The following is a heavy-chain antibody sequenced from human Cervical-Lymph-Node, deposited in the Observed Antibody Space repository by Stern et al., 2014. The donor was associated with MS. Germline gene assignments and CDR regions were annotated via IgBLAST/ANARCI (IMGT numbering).Heavy chain of an antibody. D-gene: IGHD5-12*01. CDR2: IIPIFGTA. Sequence: VQLVESGAEVKKPGSSVKVSCKASGGTFSSYAISWVRQAPGQGLEWMGGIIPIFGTANYAQKFQGRVTITADESTSTAYRERSSRRSEAPPVYYGASRYSGYDPEESWGQGTLVTVSS. V-gene: IGHV1-69*01. CDR1: GGTFSSYA. J-gene: IGHJ5*02. CDR3: ASRYSGYDPEES.